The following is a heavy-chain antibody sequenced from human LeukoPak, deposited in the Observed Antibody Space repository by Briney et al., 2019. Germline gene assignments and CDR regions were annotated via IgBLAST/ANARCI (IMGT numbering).Heavy chain of an antibody. CDR1: GGSLSGDY. CDR3: ARQSYTVTHYYGMDV. J-gene: IGHJ6*04. Sequence: SETLSFTCAVYGGTVYGGSLSGDYWSWIRQPPGKGLEWIGEINHSGSTNYNPSLKSRVTISADTSKNQFSLELSSVTAADTAVYYCARQSYTVTHYYGMDVWGSGTTVTVSS. D-gene: IGHD4-17*01. V-gene: IGHV4-34*01. CDR2: INHSGST.